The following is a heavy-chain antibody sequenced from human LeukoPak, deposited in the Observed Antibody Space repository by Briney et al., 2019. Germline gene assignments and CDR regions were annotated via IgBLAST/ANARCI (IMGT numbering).Heavy chain of an antibody. J-gene: IGHJ5*02. CDR3: TRGRATVTTHWFDP. CDR1: GYTFYSYD. CDR2: MNPNSGNT. V-gene: IGHV1-8*01. D-gene: IGHD4-11*01. Sequence: ASVNVSCKPSGYTFYSYDINWVRQAPGQGLEWMGWMNPNSGNTAYAQKFQGRVTMTRNNSISTAYMELSSLGFDDTAVYYCTRGRATVTTHWFDPWGQGTLVTVSS.